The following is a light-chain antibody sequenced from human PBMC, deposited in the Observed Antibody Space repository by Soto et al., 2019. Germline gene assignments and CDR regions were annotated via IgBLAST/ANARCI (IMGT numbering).Light chain of an antibody. Sequence: DIQMTQSPSSLSASVGDRVTITCRASQSISSYLNWYQQKPGKAPKLLIYAASSLQSGVPSRFSGSGSGTDCTLTISSLQPEDFATYYCQQIYSTPRTFGQGTKVEIK. CDR1: QSISSY. CDR2: AAS. J-gene: IGKJ1*01. V-gene: IGKV1-39*01. CDR3: QQIYSTPRT.